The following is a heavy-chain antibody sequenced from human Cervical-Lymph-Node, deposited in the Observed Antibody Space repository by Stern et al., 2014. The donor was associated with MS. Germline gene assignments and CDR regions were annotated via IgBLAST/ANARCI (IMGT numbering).Heavy chain of an antibody. Sequence: QMQLVESGAEVKKPGSSVKVSCKASGGTFSGLAINWVRQAPGQGLEWMGGIIPILATPNYSQRFRDRVTITADASTSTVYMEMGSLRPDDTAVYYGATPATVTVGIMDVWGQGTTVTVSS. CDR1: GGTFSGLA. CDR2: IIPILATP. D-gene: IGHD4-17*01. J-gene: IGHJ6*02. CDR3: ATPATVTVGIMDV. V-gene: IGHV1-69*01.